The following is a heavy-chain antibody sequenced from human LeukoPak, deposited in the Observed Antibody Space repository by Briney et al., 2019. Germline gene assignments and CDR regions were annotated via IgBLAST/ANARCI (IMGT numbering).Heavy chain of an antibody. CDR3: ARANPADFNL. Sequence: GGSLRLSCVASEFTFSNYWIHWVRQPPGKGLVWVSRIRYDGIVTNYADSVEGRFTISRDDAKNTVHLQMNSLRDDDTAVYYCARANPADFNLWGRGTLVTVSS. V-gene: IGHV3-74*01. CDR1: EFTFSNYW. J-gene: IGHJ2*01. D-gene: IGHD1-14*01. CDR2: IRYDGIVT.